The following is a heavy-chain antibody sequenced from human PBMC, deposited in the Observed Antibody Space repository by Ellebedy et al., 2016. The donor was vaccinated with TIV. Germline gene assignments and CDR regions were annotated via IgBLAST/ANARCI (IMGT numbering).Heavy chain of an antibody. Sequence: GESLKISCKGSGYSFPNHWIAWVRQRPGKGLEWMRIVHPGDSDIRYSPSFQGQVTISADESISTASLQWGSLKASDTAIYYCARRGDGYRFDYWGKGTLVTVSS. CDR3: ARRGDGYRFDY. D-gene: IGHD5-24*01. CDR2: VHPGDSDI. CDR1: GYSFPNHW. V-gene: IGHV5-51*01. J-gene: IGHJ4*02.